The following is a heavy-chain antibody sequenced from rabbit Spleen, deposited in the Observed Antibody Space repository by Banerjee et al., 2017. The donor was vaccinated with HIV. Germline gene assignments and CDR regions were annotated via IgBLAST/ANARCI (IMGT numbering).Heavy chain of an antibody. CDR3: ARDGTGGSYFAL. J-gene: IGHJ4*01. V-gene: IGHV1S40*01. CDR1: GVSFSGDSY. CDR2: IYTYSGST. Sequence: EESGGDLVKPGASLTLTCIASGVSFSGDSYMCWVRQAPGKGLELIACIYTYSGSTYYASWAKGRFTISKASSTTVTLQMTSLTAADTATYFCARDGTGGSYFALWGQGTLVTVS. D-gene: IGHD8-1*01.